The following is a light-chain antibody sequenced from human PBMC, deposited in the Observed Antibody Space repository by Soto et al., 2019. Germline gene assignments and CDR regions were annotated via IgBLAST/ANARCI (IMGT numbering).Light chain of an antibody. J-gene: IGKJ2*01. CDR2: DAS. CDR3: NQYENLPYT. CDR1: QDISNR. V-gene: IGKV1-33*01. Sequence: DIQMTQSPSSLSASVGGSVTITCQASQDISNRLNWYQQKPGKAPNLLIYDASTLEIGVPSRFSGSGSGTDFSFTISSLQPEDIATYYCNQYENLPYTFGQGTKLEIK.